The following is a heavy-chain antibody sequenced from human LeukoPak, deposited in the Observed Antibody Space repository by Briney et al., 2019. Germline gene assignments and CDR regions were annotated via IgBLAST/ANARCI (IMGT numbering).Heavy chain of an antibody. D-gene: IGHD4-17*01. CDR3: ARDSSYGYGEHLAPDY. CDR1: GYTFTSCG. Sequence: ASVKVSCKASGYTFTSCGISWVRQAPGQGLEWMGWISAYNGNTNYAQKLQGRVTMTTDTSTSTAYMELRSLRSDDTAVYYCARDSSYGYGEHLAPDYWGQVTLVTVSS. J-gene: IGHJ4*02. V-gene: IGHV1-18*04. CDR2: ISAYNGNT.